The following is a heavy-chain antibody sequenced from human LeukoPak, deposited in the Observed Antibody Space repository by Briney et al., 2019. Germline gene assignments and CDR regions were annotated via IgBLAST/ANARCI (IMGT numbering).Heavy chain of an antibody. V-gene: IGHV4-4*07. D-gene: IGHD3-3*01. Sequence: SETLSLTCTVSGGSISSYYWSWIRQPAGKGLEWIGRIYTSGSTNYNPSLKSRVTMSVDTSKNQYSLKLSSVTAADTAVYYCARALSGYDFWSGYYFDYWGQGTLVTVSS. J-gene: IGHJ4*02. CDR3: ARALSGYDFWSGYYFDY. CDR1: GGSISSYY. CDR2: IYTSGST.